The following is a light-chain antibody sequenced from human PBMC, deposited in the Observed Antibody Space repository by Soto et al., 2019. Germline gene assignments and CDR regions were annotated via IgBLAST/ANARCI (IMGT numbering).Light chain of an antibody. CDR3: SSYAFSNTLI. CDR1: SSDVGGYVY. V-gene: IGLV2-14*01. CDR2: EVS. Sequence: QSALTQPASVSGSPGQSITISCTGSSSDVGGYVYVSWYQQHPGKVPKLIIYEVSNRPSGVSNRFSGSKSGNTASLTISGLQTEDEAVYYCSSYAFSNTLIFGGGTKLTVL. J-gene: IGLJ2*01.